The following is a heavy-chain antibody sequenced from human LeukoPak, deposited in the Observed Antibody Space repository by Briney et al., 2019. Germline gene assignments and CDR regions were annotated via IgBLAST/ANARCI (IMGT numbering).Heavy chain of an antibody. D-gene: IGHD6-19*01. CDR3: AKGVRAVAGTSWPN. CDR1: GFTFSSYA. J-gene: IGHJ4*02. V-gene: IGHV3-23*01. CDR2: ISGSGGST. Sequence: GGSLRLSCATSGFTFSSYAMSWVRQAPGKGLEWVSAISGSGGSTYFADSLKGRFTISRDNSKNTLYLQLNSLRAEDTAVYYCAKGVRAVAGTSWPNWGQGTLVTVSS.